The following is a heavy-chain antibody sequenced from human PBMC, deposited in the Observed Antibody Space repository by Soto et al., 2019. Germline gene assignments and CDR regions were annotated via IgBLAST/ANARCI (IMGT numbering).Heavy chain of an antibody. Sequence: LSLTCSVSYGSIRSYYWSWIRQPPGKGLEWIGYMYYSGSSNYNPSLRGRATMSADTSKNQFSLKLNSLTAADTAVYFCARLPSNVNAIHFDSWGQGTLVTVSS. D-gene: IGHD3-3*01. V-gene: IGHV4-59*08. J-gene: IGHJ4*02. CDR1: YGSIRSYY. CDR3: ARLPSNVNAIHFDS. CDR2: MYYSGSS.